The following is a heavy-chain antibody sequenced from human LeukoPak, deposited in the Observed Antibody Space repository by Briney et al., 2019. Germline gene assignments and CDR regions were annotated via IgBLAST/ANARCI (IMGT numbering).Heavy chain of an antibody. J-gene: IGHJ4*02. Sequence: GGSLRLSCAASGFTFSSYWMSWVRQAPGKGLEWVANIKQDGSEKYYVDSVKGRFTISRDNAKNSLYLQMNSLRAEDTAVYYCARRGQWGCSGGSCYLQPFDYWGQGTLVTVSS. CDR2: IKQDGSEK. V-gene: IGHV3-7*03. CDR3: ARRGQWGCSGGSCYLQPFDY. CDR1: GFTFSSYW. D-gene: IGHD2-15*01.